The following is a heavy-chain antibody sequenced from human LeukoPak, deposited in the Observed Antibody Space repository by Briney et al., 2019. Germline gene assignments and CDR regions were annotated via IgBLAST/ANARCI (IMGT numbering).Heavy chain of an antibody. CDR1: GFTFSTYS. V-gene: IGHV3-21*01. Sequence: GGSLRLSCAASGFTFSTYSMDWVRQAPGKGLEWVSSISSSSSYIYYADSVKGRFTISRDNAKNSLYLQMNSPRAEDTAVYYCARDPGGGDFPFEYWGQGTPVTVSS. J-gene: IGHJ4*02. CDR3: ARDPGGGDFPFEY. CDR2: ISSSSSYI. D-gene: IGHD2-21*02.